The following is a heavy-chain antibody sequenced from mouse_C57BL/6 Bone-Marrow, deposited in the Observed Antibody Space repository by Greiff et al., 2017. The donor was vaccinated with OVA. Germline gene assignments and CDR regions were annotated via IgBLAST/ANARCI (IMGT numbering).Heavy chain of an antibody. CDR1: GYTFTSYW. D-gene: IGHD3-3*01. J-gene: IGHJ3*01. CDR3: ARKGLGRVWFAY. CDR2: IDPNSGGT. V-gene: IGHV1-72*01. Sequence: QVQLQQPGAELVKPGASVKLSCKASGYTFTSYWMHWVKQRPGRGLEWIGRIDPNSGGTKYNEKFKSKATLTVDKPSSTAYIQLSSLTSEDSAVYYCARKGLGRVWFAYWGQGTLVTVSA.